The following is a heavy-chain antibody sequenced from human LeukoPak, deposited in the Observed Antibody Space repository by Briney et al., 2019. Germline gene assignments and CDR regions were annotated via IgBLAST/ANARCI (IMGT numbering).Heavy chain of an antibody. CDR3: ARAAGSGSYYNVFSASDY. V-gene: IGHV1-2*02. Sequence: ASVKVSCKASGYTFTGYYMHWVRQAPGQGLEWMGWINPNSGGTNYAQKFQGRVTMTRDTSISTAYMELSRLRSDDTAVYYCARAAGSGSYYNVFSASDYWGQGTLVTVSS. CDR1: GYTFTGYY. J-gene: IGHJ4*02. CDR2: INPNSGGT. D-gene: IGHD3-10*01.